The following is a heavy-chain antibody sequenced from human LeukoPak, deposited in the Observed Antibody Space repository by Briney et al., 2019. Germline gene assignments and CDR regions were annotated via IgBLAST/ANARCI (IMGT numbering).Heavy chain of an antibody. CDR1: GFTFSNYG. CDR3: AKSGGGIAAAHH. CDR2: IRFDGTYK. J-gene: IGHJ4*02. V-gene: IGHV3-30*02. Sequence: GGSLRLSCAASGFTFSNYGIHWVRQAPGKGLEWVTFIRFDGTYKYYADSVKGRFTISRDNSKNTLYLQMNSLRAEDTAVYYCAKSGGGIAAAHHWGQGTLVTVSS. D-gene: IGHD6-13*01.